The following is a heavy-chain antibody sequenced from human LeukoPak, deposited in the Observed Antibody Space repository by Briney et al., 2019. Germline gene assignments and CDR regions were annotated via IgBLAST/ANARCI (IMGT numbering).Heavy chain of an antibody. D-gene: IGHD1-1*01. CDR1: GYSFSTYW. CDR2: IYSGDSDT. CDR3: ARRGNAHHHAYDL. J-gene: IGHJ3*01. Sequence: DSLKISCKGSGYSFSTYWIGWRRQMPGKGLEWMGIIYSGDSDTRYGSSFKGQVTISVDKSISTAYVQWSSLEASDTAMYYCARRGNAHHHAYDLWGQGTMVIVSS. V-gene: IGHV5-51*01.